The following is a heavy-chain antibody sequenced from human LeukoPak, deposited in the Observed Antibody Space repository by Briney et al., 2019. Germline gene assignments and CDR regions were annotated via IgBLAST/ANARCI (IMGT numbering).Heavy chain of an antibody. J-gene: IGHJ6*02. D-gene: IGHD3-22*01. V-gene: IGHV3-7*01. Sequence: PGGSLRLSCAASGFTFSAYGMHWVRQAPGKGLEWVANINQDGSEKYYVDSVKGRFTISRDSAKNSLYLQMNSLRAEDTAVYYCAKDVVVYYYDSSGYYYYYGMDVWGQGTTVTVSS. CDR3: AKDVVVYYYDSSGYYYYYGMDV. CDR1: GFTFSAYG. CDR2: INQDGSEK.